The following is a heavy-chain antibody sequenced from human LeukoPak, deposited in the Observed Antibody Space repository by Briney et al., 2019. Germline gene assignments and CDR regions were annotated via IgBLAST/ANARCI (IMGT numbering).Heavy chain of an antibody. CDR1: GFTFSSYA. J-gene: IGHJ4*02. CDR2: ISGSGGST. CDR3: AKLGEINYYGSGSYYY. V-gene: IGHV3-23*01. D-gene: IGHD3-10*01. Sequence: PGGSLRLSCAASGFTFSSYAMSWVRQAPGKGLEWVSAISGSGGSTYYADSVKGRFTISRDNPKNTLYLHMNSLRAEDTAVYYCAKLGEINYYGSGSYYYWGQGTLVTASS.